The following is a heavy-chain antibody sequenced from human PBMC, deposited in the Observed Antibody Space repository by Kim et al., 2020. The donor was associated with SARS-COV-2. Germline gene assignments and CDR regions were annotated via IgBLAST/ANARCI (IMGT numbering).Heavy chain of an antibody. D-gene: IGHD3-10*01. J-gene: IGHJ4*02. V-gene: IGHV4-39*01. CDR1: GGSISSSSSYY. CDR2: IYYSGST. Sequence: SETLSLTCTVSGGSISSSSSYYWGWIRQPPGKGLEWIGSIYYSGSTYYNPSLKSRVTISVDTSKNQFSLKLTSVTAADTAVYYCARLRVRGVIIAPADFDYWGQGTLVTVSS. CDR3: ARLRVRGVIIAPADFDY.